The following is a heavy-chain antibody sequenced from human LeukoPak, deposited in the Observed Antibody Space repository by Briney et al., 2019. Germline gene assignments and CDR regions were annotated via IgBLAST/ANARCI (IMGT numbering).Heavy chain of an antibody. CDR3: AKAPSGASIVRYFDY. Sequence: GGSLRLSCAASGFTFSSYAMSWVRQAPGTGLEGVSVISGSGASTFYADSVKGRFSISRDNSKNTLYLHMNSLRAEDTAVYYCAKAPSGASIVRYFDYWGQGTLVIVSS. CDR1: GFTFSSYA. V-gene: IGHV3-23*01. J-gene: IGHJ4*02. CDR2: ISGSGAST. D-gene: IGHD3-16*02.